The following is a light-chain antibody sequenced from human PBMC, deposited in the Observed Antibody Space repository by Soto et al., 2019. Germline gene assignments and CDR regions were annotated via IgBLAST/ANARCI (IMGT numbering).Light chain of an antibody. J-gene: IGKJ1*01. V-gene: IGKV3-20*01. CDR3: QQYGSSGT. CDR1: QTVNSR. Sequence: EIVLTQSPATLSSSPGERATLSCRASQTVNSRLAWYQHKPGQAPRLLIYHTSNRATGIPDRFSGSGSGTDFTLTISRLEPEDFAVYYCQQYGSSGTFDQGTKVDIK. CDR2: HTS.